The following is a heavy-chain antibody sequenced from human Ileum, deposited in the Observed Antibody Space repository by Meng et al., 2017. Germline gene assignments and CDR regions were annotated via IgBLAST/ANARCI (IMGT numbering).Heavy chain of an antibody. D-gene: IGHD4-23*01. V-gene: IGHV4-4*02. CDR3: ARHGGYSQDF. J-gene: IGHJ4*02. Sequence: QGQRQESGPGLVRPSGPLSLTCAVSSGSISSNTYWSWVRQPPGKGLEWIGQISHSGSAYYNPSLKSRVTMSVDKSKSQFSLMLTSVTAADTAIYYCARHGGYSQDFWGQGTLVTVSS. CDR2: ISHSGSA. CDR1: SGSISSNTY.